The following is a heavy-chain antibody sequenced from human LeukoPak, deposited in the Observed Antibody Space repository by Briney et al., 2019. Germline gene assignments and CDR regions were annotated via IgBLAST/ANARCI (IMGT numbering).Heavy chain of an antibody. CDR3: ARDGKAKNDY. Sequence: GGSLRLSCAASGFTFSSYAMRWVRQAPDKRLEYVSGLDDSGANTYYADSVKGRFIMSRDNSRDTLYLQMGSLRPEDTAVYYCARDGKAKNDYWGQGTLVTVST. V-gene: IGHV3-64*02. CDR2: LDDSGANT. J-gene: IGHJ4*02. D-gene: IGHD1-26*01. CDR1: GFTFSSYA.